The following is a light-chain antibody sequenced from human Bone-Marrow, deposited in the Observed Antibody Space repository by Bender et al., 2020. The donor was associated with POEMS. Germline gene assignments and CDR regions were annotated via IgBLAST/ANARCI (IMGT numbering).Light chain of an antibody. CDR2: DDT. V-gene: IGLV3-21*02. CDR3: QVWDTSTDRPV. J-gene: IGLJ2*01. Sequence: SYVLTQPPSVSVAPGQTARITCGGKNIGSKSVHWYQQKPGQAPVLAVYDDTDRPSWIPERFSGSNSGNTATLTISRVEAEDEADYYCQVWDTSTDRPVFGGGTKLTVL. CDR1: NIGSKS.